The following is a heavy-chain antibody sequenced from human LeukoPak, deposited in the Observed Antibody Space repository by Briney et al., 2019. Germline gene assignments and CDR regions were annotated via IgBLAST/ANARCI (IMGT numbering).Heavy chain of an antibody. V-gene: IGHV4-34*01. Sequence: PSETLSLTCAVYGGSFSGYYWSWIRQPPGKGLEWIGEINHSGSTNYNPSLKSRVTISVDTSKNQFSLKLSSVTAADTAVYYCARYSVRFQLRGVILNWFDPWGQGTLVTVSS. CDR1: GGSFSGYY. CDR3: ARYSVRFQLRGVILNWFDP. D-gene: IGHD3-10*01. J-gene: IGHJ5*02. CDR2: INHSGST.